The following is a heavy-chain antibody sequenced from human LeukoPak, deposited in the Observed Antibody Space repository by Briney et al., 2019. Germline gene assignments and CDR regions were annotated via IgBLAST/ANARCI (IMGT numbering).Heavy chain of an antibody. D-gene: IGHD2-15*01. CDR3: ANGGYCSGGSCYSWPKYGMDV. CDR1: GGSVSSGSYY. Sequence: PSETLSLSCTVSGGSVSSGSYYWSWIRQPPGKGLEWIGYFYYSGSTNYNPSLKSRVTISVDTSKNQFSLKLSSVTAADTAVYYCANGGYCSGGSCYSWPKYGMDVWGKGTTVTVSS. CDR2: FYYSGST. V-gene: IGHV4-61*01. J-gene: IGHJ6*04.